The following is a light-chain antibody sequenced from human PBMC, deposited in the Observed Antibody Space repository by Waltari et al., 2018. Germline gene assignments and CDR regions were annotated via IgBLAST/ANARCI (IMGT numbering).Light chain of an antibody. CDR1: VNVSSA. V-gene: IGKV1-13*02. J-gene: IGKJ4*01. Sequence: AIQLTQSPSSLSASVGDRVTISCWASVNVSSALTWYQQQPGKAPKLLLYDVFNLQSGVSSRFSGSGSAIVFTLTISYLPTADVANYYCQKFNSYPLTVGGGTKVEI. CDR2: DVF. CDR3: QKFNSYPLT.